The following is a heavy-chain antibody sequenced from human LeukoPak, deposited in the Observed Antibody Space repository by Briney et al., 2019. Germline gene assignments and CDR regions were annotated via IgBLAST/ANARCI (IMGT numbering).Heavy chain of an antibody. D-gene: IGHD2-2*02. J-gene: IGHJ4*02. CDR3: AKPSSGPIWHYFDY. Sequence: GGSLRLSCAASGFTFSSYSMNWVRQAPGKGLEWVAYMQSDGINTHYTDSVKGRFTISRDNSKNTLYLEMNNLRGEDTAVYFCAKPSSGPIWHYFDYWGQGARVTVSS. CDR1: GFTFSSYS. V-gene: IGHV3-30*02. CDR2: MQSDGINT.